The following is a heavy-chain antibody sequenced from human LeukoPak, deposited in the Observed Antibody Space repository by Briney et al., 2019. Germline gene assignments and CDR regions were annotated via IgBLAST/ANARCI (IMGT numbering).Heavy chain of an antibody. CDR3: ARQGYNSGFTHY. V-gene: IGHV4-39*01. J-gene: IGHJ4*02. CDR1: GGSISSSGYF. D-gene: IGHD6-19*01. CDR2: IYYSGST. Sequence: SETLSRTCTVSGGSISSSGYFWGWIRQPPGKGLEWIGTIYYSGSTYYNPSLKSRVTISVDTSKNQFSLKLSSVTAADTAVYYCARQGYNSGFTHYWAQGTLVTVPS.